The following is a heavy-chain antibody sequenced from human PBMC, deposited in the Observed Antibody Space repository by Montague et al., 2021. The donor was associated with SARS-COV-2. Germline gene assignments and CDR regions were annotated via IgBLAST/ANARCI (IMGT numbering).Heavy chain of an antibody. J-gene: IGHJ4*02. V-gene: IGHV2-70*01. CDR1: GFSLSTSGMC. Sequence: PALVKATQTLTLTCTFSGFSLSTSGMCVSWIRQPPVKALEWLTLIDWXDDKYYSTSLKTRLTISKDTSKNQVVLTMTNMDPVDTATYYCARSYGTTVVTRAFDYWGQGTLVTVSS. CDR3: ARSYGTTVVTRAFDY. D-gene: IGHD4-23*01. CDR2: IDWXDDK.